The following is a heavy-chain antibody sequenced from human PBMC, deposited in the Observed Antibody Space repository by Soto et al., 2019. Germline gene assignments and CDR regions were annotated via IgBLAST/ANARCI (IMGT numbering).Heavy chain of an antibody. Sequence: VQLQESGPGLVEPSGTLSLTCTASSGSFGRGIWWRWVRQPPGKGLEWIGELYHTGHTHYNPSLKRRLTRPVGESKNQLSLSLSSVTAADTAVYYCAGAARLSPFAFWGRGTLVTVSS. V-gene: IGHV4-4*02. J-gene: IGHJ4*02. CDR2: LYHTGHT. CDR3: AGAARLSPFAF. CDR1: SGSFGRGIW. D-gene: IGHD6-25*01.